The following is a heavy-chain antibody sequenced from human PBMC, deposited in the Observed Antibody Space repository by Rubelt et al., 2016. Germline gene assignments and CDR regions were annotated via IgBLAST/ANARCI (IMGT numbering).Heavy chain of an antibody. CDR3: ARLRGGTDY. CDR1: GDSVSYYY. Sequence: VKASETLSLTCLVSGDSVSYYYWSWIRQPPGKGLEWTGYIYYTGTTNYNPSLKSRVTISVNTSKNQFSLKLTSVTAADTAVYYCARLRGGTDYWGQGTLVTVSS. CDR2: IYYTGTT. D-gene: IGHD3-10*01. J-gene: IGHJ4*02. V-gene: IGHV4-59*08.